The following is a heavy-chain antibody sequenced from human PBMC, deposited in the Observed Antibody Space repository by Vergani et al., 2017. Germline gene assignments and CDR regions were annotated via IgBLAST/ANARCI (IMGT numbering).Heavy chain of an antibody. CDR1: GFIFSTYR. Sequence: EVQLVESGGGPVKPGGSLRLSCAASGFIFSTYRMNWVRQAPGKGLEWVSSIGNSGSYIYYADSMKGRFTISRDNAKSSLYLQMNSLRAEDTAVYYCTRDLNYYDNSGYYSWGQGTLVTVSS. CDR3: TRDLNYYDNSGYYS. J-gene: IGHJ4*02. V-gene: IGHV3-21*01. CDR2: IGNSGSYI. D-gene: IGHD3-22*01.